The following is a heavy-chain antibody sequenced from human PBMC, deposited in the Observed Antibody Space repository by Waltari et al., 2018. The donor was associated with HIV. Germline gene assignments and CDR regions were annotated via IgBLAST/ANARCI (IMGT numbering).Heavy chain of an antibody. CDR2: IYYSGST. CDR1: GGSISSGDYY. D-gene: IGHD2-2*01. Sequence: QVQLQESGPGLVKPSQTLSLTCTVSGGSISSGDYYWSWIRQPPGKGLEWIGYIYYSGSTYYNPSLKSGVTISVDTSKNQFSLKLSSVSAADTAVYYCARAGSVFGTSPYGMDVWGQGTTVTVSS. J-gene: IGHJ6*02. CDR3: ARAGSVFGTSPYGMDV. V-gene: IGHV4-30-4*01.